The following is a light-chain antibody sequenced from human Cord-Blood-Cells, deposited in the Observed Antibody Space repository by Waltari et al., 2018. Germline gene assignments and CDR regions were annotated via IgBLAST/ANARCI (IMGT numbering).Light chain of an antibody. V-gene: IGLV2-11*01. J-gene: IGLJ1*01. CDR1: RSGVGGYNY. CDR2: DVT. CDR3: CSYAGSYTLYV. Sequence: QPALTQPRAVSGAPGQSVTISCTGTRSGVGGYNYVPWYQQHPGTAPQLMLYDVTKLPSVVPERFSGSKSGNSASLTISGLQAEDEADYYCCSYAGSYTLYVFGTGTKVTVL.